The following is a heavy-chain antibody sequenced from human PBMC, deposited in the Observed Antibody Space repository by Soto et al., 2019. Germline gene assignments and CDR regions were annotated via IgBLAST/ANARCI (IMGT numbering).Heavy chain of an antibody. D-gene: IGHD6-19*01. CDR1: GYSFTSYW. J-gene: IGHJ4*02. V-gene: IGHV5-10-1*01. Sequence: PGESLKISCKGSGYSFTSYWISWVRQMPGKGLEWMGRIDPSDSYTNYSPPFQGHVTISADKSISTAYLQWSSLKASDTAMYYCARLTQSSGWYSGFDYWGQGTLVTVSS. CDR2: IDPSDSYT. CDR3: ARLTQSSGWYSGFDY.